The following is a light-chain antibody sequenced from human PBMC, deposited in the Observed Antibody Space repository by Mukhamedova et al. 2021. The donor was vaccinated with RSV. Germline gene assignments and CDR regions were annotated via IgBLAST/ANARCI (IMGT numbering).Light chain of an antibody. CDR2: DDS. J-gene: IGLJ2*01. V-gene: IGLV3-21*02. CDR1: KIGSKG. CDR3: QVWDSRTDHVI. Sequence: KIGSKGVHWYQKKPGQAPVLVVYDDSDGPSGIPERFSGSNSGNTATLIISRVEAGDEADYYCQVWDSRTDHVIFGGGTDLTV.